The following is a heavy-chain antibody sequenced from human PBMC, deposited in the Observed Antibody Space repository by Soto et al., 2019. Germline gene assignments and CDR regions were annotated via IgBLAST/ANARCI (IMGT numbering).Heavy chain of an antibody. V-gene: IGHV1-3*01. Sequence: ASVKVSCKASGYTFTSYAMHWVRQAPGQRLEWMGWINAGNGNTKYSQKFQGRVTITRDTSASTAYMELSSLRSEDTAVYYRARDNGSVAGIYFDYWGQGNLVTVSS. D-gene: IGHD6-19*01. J-gene: IGHJ4*02. CDR3: ARDNGSVAGIYFDY. CDR2: INAGNGNT. CDR1: GYTFTSYA.